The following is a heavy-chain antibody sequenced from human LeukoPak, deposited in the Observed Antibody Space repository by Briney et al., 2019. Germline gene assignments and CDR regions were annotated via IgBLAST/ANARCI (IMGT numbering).Heavy chain of an antibody. CDR2: MNPNSGNT. CDR1: VYTFTSYD. Sequence: ASVKVSCKASVYTFTSYDINWVRQATGQGLEWMGWMNPNSGNTGYAQKFQGRVTMTRNTSISTAYMELSSLRSEDTAVYYFARGRGFTMVRGVINDAFDIWGQGTMVTVSS. CDR3: ARGRGFTMVRGVINDAFDI. V-gene: IGHV1-8*01. J-gene: IGHJ3*02. D-gene: IGHD3-10*01.